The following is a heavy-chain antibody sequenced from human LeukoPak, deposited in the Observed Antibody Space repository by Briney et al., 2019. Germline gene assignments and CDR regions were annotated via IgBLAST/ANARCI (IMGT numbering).Heavy chain of an antibody. CDR1: CGSISSGGYY. CDR2: IYYSGST. CDR3: TTSSGYCDGYFDY. D-gene: IGHD3-22*01. J-gene: IGHJ4*02. V-gene: IGHV4-31*03. Sequence: PSETLSLTCTVSCGSISSGGYYWSWVRQHRGEGLGWIGYIYYSGSTYYNPSLKSRVTISVDTSMHQFAVKLSSVTAADTSLFSCTTSSGYCDGYFDYWGQGTLVTVS.